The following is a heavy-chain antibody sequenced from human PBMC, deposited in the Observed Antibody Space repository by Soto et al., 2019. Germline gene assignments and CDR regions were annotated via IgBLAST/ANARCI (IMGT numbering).Heavy chain of an antibody. Sequence: LSLTCSVSGGSISSGDYYWTWIRQHPGKGLEWIGYIYYSGNTYYSPSLQSRLSISVDTSKNQFSLKLYSVTAADTAMYYCARGSFSSSSSWFDPWGQGTLVTVSS. V-gene: IGHV4-31*03. J-gene: IGHJ5*02. CDR2: IYYSGNT. CDR1: GGSISSGDYY. CDR3: ARGSFSSSSSWFDP. D-gene: IGHD6-6*01.